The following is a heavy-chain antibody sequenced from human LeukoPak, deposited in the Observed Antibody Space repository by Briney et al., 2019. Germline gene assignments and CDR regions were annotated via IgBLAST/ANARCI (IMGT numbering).Heavy chain of an antibody. CDR3: ARQPLDYYDSSGFYYYYYYGMDV. D-gene: IGHD3-22*01. Sequence: SETLSLTCTVSGGSISSSSYYWGWVRQPPGKGLEWIGSIYYSGSTYYNPSLKSRVTISVDTSKNQFSLKLSSVTAADTAVYYCARQPLDYYDSSGFYYYYYYGMDVWGQGTTVTVSS. CDR2: IYYSGST. CDR1: GGSISSSSYY. V-gene: IGHV4-39*01. J-gene: IGHJ6*02.